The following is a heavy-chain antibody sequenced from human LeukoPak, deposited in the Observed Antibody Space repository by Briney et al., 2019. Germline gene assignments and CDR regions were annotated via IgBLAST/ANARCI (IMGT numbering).Heavy chain of an antibody. V-gene: IGHV3-21*01. CDR3: ARNGRSSSWYDFDY. D-gene: IGHD6-13*01. CDR2: ISSASHI. Sequence: GGSLSLSCAASGFTFRSYSMNWVRQAPGKGLEWVSSISSASHIFYADSVTGRFTISRDNAKNSLYLQMNSLRAEDTAVYYCARNGRSSSWYDFDYWGQGTLVTVSS. J-gene: IGHJ4*02. CDR1: GFTFRSYS.